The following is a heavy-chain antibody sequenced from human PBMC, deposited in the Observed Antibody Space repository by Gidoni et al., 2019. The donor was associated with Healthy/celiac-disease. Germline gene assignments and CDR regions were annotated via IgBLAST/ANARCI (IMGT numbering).Heavy chain of an antibody. CDR1: GFTFSSYA. D-gene: IGHD2-15*01. V-gene: IGHV3-23*01. CDR2: ISGSGGST. J-gene: IGHJ5*02. CDR3: AKDLIGNTNWFDP. Sequence: EVQLLESGGGLVQPGGSLRLSCAASGFTFSSYAMSGVRQAPGKGLEWVSSISGSGGSTYYADSVKGRFTISRDNSKNTLYLQMNSLRAEDTAVYYCAKDLIGNTNWFDPWGQGTLVTVSS.